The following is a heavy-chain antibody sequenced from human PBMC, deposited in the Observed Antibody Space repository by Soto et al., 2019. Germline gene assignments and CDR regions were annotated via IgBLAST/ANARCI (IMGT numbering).Heavy chain of an antibody. Sequence: QVQLVQSGAEVRKPGSSVKVSCTASGDTFNFYTISWVRQAPGQGLEWMGRVIPMLRMSNYAQKLQGRVTISADKPTRTAYMALSSLRSDDTAVYYCATNYGSGSTHFDYWGQGTLVTVSS. D-gene: IGHD3-10*01. CDR3: ATNYGSGSTHFDY. V-gene: IGHV1-69*02. J-gene: IGHJ4*02. CDR1: GDTFNFYT. CDR2: VIPMLRMS.